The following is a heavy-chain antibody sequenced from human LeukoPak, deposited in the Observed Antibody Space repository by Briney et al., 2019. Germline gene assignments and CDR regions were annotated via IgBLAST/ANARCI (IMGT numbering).Heavy chain of an antibody. Sequence: SETLSLTCTVSGGSISSSRYYWGWIRQPPGKGLEWIGNIYYSGSTYYNPSLKSRVTISVDTSKNQFSLKLNSVTAADTAVYYCARGGYYGSGNDFRFEPWGQGTLVTVSS. CDR1: GGSISSSRYY. V-gene: IGHV4-39*07. CDR3: ARGGYYGSGNDFRFEP. J-gene: IGHJ5*02. D-gene: IGHD3-10*01. CDR2: IYYSGST.